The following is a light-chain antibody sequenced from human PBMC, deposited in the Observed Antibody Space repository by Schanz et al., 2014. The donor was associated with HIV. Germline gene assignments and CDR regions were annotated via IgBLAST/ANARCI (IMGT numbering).Light chain of an antibody. Sequence: EIVLTQSPGTLSLSPGEVGTLSCRASQSISTHLAWYQQKPGQAPTLLIYGASKRATGIPDRFIGSGSGTDFTLTIRRLEPEDFAVYYCHQFGRLPWTFGQGTKVEIK. CDR2: GAS. CDR3: HQFGRLPWT. CDR1: QSISTH. J-gene: IGKJ1*01. V-gene: IGKV3-20*01.